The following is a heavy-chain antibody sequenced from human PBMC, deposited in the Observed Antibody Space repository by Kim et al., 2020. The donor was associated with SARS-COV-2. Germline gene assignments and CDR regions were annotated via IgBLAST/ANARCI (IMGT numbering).Heavy chain of an antibody. CDR2: IYPGDSDT. J-gene: IGHJ5*02. CDR1: GYSFTSYW. Sequence: GESLKISCKGSGYSFTSYWIGWVRQMPGKGLEWMGIIYPGDSDTRYSPSFQGQVTISADKSISTAYLQWSSLKASDTAMNYCARSSSVAGRRVYNWFDPWGQGTLVTVSS. D-gene: IGHD6-19*01. CDR3: ARSSSVAGRRVYNWFDP. V-gene: IGHV5-51*01.